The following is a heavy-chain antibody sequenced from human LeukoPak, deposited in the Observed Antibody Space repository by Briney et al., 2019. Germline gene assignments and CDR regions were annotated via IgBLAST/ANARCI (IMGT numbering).Heavy chain of an antibody. CDR3: SSSGVEEWQGLHF. CDR1: GYTLSELS. D-gene: IGHD3-3*01. V-gene: IGHV1-24*01. Sequence: GASVKVSCKASGYTLSELSMHRVRQSPGKGLEWMGGFDVAETDTIYAQKFQGRVTMTEDASTDTAYMELNSLSSEDTAVYYCSSSGVEEWQGLHFWGQGTLVTVSS. CDR2: FDVAETDT. J-gene: IGHJ4*02.